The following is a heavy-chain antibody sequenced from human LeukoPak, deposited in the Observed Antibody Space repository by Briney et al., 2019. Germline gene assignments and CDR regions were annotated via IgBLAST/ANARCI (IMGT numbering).Heavy chain of an antibody. D-gene: IGHD2-2*01. V-gene: IGHV4-39*01. CDR1: GGPIINNSHY. Sequence: SETLSLTCTVSGGPIINNSHYWAGIPAPPGKGRVWIGSIYYNGRTFYSPSLKSRASISVDTSKNQFSLTLSSVTAADTAVYYCARVRSRYCSSTSCYGGWFDPWGQGTLVTVSS. CDR3: ARVRSRYCSSTSCYGGWFDP. J-gene: IGHJ5*02. CDR2: IYYNGRT.